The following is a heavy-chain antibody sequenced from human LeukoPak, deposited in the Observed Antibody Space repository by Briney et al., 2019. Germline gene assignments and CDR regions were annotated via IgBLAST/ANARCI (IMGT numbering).Heavy chain of an antibody. CDR2: IWNDGSNK. V-gene: IGHV3-33*01. D-gene: IGHD3-3*01. Sequence: EPGGSLRLSCAASGFTFSDYGMNWVRQAPGKGLEWVARIWNDGSNKNYGDSVQGRFTISRDNSRNTLYLQTNSLRAEDTAVYYCARVPYDIWSGYYFDLWGQGTLVTVSS. J-gene: IGHJ4*02. CDR3: ARVPYDIWSGYYFDL. CDR1: GFTFSDYG.